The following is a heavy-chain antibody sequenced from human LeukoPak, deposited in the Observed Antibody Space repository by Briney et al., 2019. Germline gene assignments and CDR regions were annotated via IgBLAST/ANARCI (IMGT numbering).Heavy chain of an antibody. CDR1: GFTFSSYS. V-gene: IGHV3-21*01. CDR2: ISSSSSYI. CDR3: ARDIRPYYGSGSYSFYSYYYYMDV. D-gene: IGHD3-10*01. J-gene: IGHJ6*03. Sequence: PGGSLRLSCAASGFTFSSYSMNWVRQAPGKGLEWVSAISSSSSYIYYADSVKGRFTSSRDNAKNSMYLQMNSLRAEDTAVYYCARDIRPYYGSGSYSFYSYYYYMDVWGKGTTVTISS.